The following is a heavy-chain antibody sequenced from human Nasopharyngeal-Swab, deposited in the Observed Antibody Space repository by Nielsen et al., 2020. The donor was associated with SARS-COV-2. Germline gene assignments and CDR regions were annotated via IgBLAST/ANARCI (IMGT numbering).Heavy chain of an antibody. CDR3: ASPAGRTKDFDY. V-gene: IGHV3-74*01. CDR2: INSDGSNT. D-gene: IGHD1/OR15-1a*01. CDR1: GFTFSNYW. J-gene: IGHJ4*02. Sequence: GVLKISCAASGFTFSNYWMLWVRQAPGKGLVWVSRINSDGSNTNYADSVKGRFTVSRDNAKNTLYLQMNSLRAEDTAVYYCASPAGRTKDFDYWGQGTLVTVSS.